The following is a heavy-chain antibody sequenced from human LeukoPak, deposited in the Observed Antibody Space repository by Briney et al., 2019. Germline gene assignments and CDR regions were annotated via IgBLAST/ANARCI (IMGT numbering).Heavy chain of an antibody. CDR1: SGSISTSNYY. V-gene: IGHV4-39*07. J-gene: IGHJ5*02. D-gene: IGHD3-10*02. Sequence: SETLSLTCTVSSGSISTSNYYWGWVRQPPGKALEWIGNIFYSGSTYYSPSLKSRVTISVDTSKNQFSLKLSSVTAADTAVYYCARELILSSPFDPWSQGTLVTVSS. CDR2: IFYSGST. CDR3: ARELILSSPFDP.